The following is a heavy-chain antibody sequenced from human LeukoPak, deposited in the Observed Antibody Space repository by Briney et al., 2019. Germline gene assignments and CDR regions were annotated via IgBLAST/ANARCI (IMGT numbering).Heavy chain of an antibody. V-gene: IGHV1-58*02. CDR1: GFTFTSSA. Sequence: SVKVSCKASGFTFTSSAMQWSRQARGQRLEWIGWIVVGSGNTNYAQKFQERVTITRDMSTSTAYMELSSLSSEDTAVYYCAAVSTYYYDSSAYPPWGQGTLVTVSS. D-gene: IGHD3-22*01. CDR3: AAVSTYYYDSSAYPP. CDR2: IVVGSGNT. J-gene: IGHJ5*02.